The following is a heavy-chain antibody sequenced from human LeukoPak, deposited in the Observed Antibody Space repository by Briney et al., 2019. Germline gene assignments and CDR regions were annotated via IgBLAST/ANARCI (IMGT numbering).Heavy chain of an antibody. CDR3: AKVGEGLFDI. CDR1: GFTVSSNY. Sequence: PGGSLRLSCAASGFTVSSNYMSWVRQAPGKGLEWVSAISGSGGSTYYADSVKGRFTISRDNSKNTLYLQMNSLRAEDTAVYYCAKVGEGLFDIWGQGTMVTVSS. J-gene: IGHJ3*02. D-gene: IGHD3-10*01. CDR2: ISGSGGST. V-gene: IGHV3-23*01.